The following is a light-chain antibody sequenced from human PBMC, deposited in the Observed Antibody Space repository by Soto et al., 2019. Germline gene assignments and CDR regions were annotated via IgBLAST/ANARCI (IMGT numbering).Light chain of an antibody. J-gene: IGLJ1*01. CDR1: NSDIGIYDF. CDR3: VSYTSDDVRYV. CDR2: EVS. V-gene: IGLV2-14*01. Sequence: QSVLTQPASVSGTPGQSISISCTGSNSDIGIYDFVSWYQHHPGKAPKLIVSEVSHRPSGVSNRFSGSKSGNTASLTISGLQSEDEADYDCVSYTSDDVRYVFGTGTKLTVL.